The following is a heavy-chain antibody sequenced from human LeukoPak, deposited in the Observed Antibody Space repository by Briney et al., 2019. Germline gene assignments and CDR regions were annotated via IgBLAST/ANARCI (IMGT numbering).Heavy chain of an antibody. D-gene: IGHD3-3*01. V-gene: IGHV3-21*01. J-gene: IGHJ4*02. CDR1: GFTFSSYS. CDR3: ARGRTIFGVVPYYFDY. Sequence: GRSLRLSCAASGFTFSSYSMNWVRQAPGKGLEWVSSISSSSSYIYYADSVKGRFTISRDNAKNSLYLQMNSLRAEDTAVYYCARGRTIFGVVPYYFDYWGQGTLVTVSS. CDR2: ISSSSSYI.